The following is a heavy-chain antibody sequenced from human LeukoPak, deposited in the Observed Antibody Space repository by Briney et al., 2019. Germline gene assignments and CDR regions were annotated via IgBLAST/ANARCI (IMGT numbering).Heavy chain of an antibody. D-gene: IGHD3-22*01. CDR2: IKQDGSEK. J-gene: IGHJ4*02. Sequence: PGGSLRLSCAASGFTFSSYWMSWVRQAPGKGLEWVANIKQDGSEKYYVDSVEGRFTISRDNAKNSLYLQMNSLRAEDTAVYYCARGVATKYYYDSSGYGYWGQGTLVTVSS. CDR1: GFTFSSYW. CDR3: ARGVATKYYYDSSGYGY. V-gene: IGHV3-7*05.